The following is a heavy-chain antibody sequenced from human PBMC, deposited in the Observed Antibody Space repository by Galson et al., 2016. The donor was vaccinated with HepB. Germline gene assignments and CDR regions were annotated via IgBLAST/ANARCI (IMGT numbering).Heavy chain of an antibody. CDR2: ISTDGSIT. CDR3: GRTIIQSSTAFDF. Sequence: SLRLSCAASGFTFGSFWMHWVRQAPGKGLVWVSRISTDGSITNYADSVKGRFTISRDNAKNTLYLQMNSLRAEDTAVYYCGRTIIQSSTAFDFWGPGTMVTVSS. CDR1: GFTFGSFW. J-gene: IGHJ3*01. D-gene: IGHD2-2*01. V-gene: IGHV3-74*01.